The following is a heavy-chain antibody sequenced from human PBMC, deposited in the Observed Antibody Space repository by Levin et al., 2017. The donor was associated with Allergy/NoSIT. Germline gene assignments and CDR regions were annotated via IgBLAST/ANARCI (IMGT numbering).Heavy chain of an antibody. V-gene: IGHV3-64D*06. Sequence: SCSVSGITFSSHAFHWVRQSPRKGLEYVSAIDSNGYNTYYADSVKGRFTMSRDNSKNILYLQMSSLRAEDTAVYFCVKVSYGAYDSWGQGTLVTVSS. CDR2: IDSNGYNT. CDR3: VKVSYGAYDS. D-gene: IGHD2-21*01. J-gene: IGHJ5*01. CDR1: GITFSSHA.